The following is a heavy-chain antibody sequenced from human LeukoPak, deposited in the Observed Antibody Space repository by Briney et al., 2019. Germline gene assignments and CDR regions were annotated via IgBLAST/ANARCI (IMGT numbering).Heavy chain of an antibody. Sequence: ASVKVSCKASGYTFTGYYVHWVRQAPGQGLEWMGWMNPKSGGANYAQKFEARVTMNRDTSISTAYMELSRLRFDDTAVYYCARAPDYAHGGYYYYMDVWGKGTTVTVSS. D-gene: IGHD4-17*01. J-gene: IGHJ6*03. CDR3: ARAPDYAHGGYYYYMDV. CDR2: MNPKSGGA. V-gene: IGHV1-2*02. CDR1: GYTFTGYY.